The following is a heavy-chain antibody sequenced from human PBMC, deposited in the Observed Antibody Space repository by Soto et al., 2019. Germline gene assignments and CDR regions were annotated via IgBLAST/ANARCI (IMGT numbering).Heavy chain of an antibody. Sequence: SGGGLVQPGGSLRVSCAASGFTFSSYSINWVRQAPGKGLEWVSYISGSSTIYYADSVKGRFTISRDNAKNSLYLQMNSLRDEDTAVYYCARVGLGLFGMDVWGQGTTVTVSS. CDR3: ARVGLGLFGMDV. CDR1: GFTFSSYS. CDR2: ISGSSTI. J-gene: IGHJ6*02. V-gene: IGHV3-48*02. D-gene: IGHD3-16*01.